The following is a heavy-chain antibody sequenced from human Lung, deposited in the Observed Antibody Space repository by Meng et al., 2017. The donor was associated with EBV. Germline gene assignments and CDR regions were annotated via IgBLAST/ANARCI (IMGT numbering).Heavy chain of an antibody. D-gene: IGHD5-18*01. CDR1: GGSISSGGHY. CDR2: IYYSGST. J-gene: IGHJ4*02. CDR3: ARAVDTGYFDY. V-gene: IGHV4-31*01. Sequence: PLQEPRSGLVKPSQTLSLPCTVSGGSISSGGHYWSWIRQHPGKGLEWIGYIYYSGSTYYNPSLKSLVSISVDTSNNQFSLKLSSVTAADTAVYYCARAVDTGYFDYWGQGTLVTVS.